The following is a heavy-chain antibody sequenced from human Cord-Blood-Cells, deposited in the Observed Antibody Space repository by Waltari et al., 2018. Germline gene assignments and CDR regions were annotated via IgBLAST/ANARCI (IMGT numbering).Heavy chain of an antibody. CDR1: GYSFTSYW. D-gene: IGHD3-3*01. J-gene: IGHJ3*02. CDR3: ARQITATIFVVADAFDI. V-gene: IGHV5-51*01. CDR2: IYPGDSDT. Sequence: EVQLVQSGAEVKKPGESLEISCKGSGYSFTSYWIGWVRQMPGKGLEWMGIIYPGDSDTRYSPSFQGQVTISADKSISTAYLQWSSLKASDTAMYYCARQITATIFVVADAFDIWGQGTMVTVSS.